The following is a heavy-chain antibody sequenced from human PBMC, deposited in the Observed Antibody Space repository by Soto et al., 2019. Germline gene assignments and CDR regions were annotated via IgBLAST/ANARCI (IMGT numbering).Heavy chain of an antibody. CDR3: VRGAFDYGSEGGYNTPFDY. D-gene: IGHD3-10*01. V-gene: IGHV1-18*04. J-gene: IGHJ4*02. CDR1: GYIFTSYG. Sequence: ASVKVSCKASGYIFTSYGITWVRQAPGQGLEWMGWIGLYIHNTNYAQKFQGRVTITTDTSTSTVYMDLRSLTSYDTAVDYCVRGAFDYGSEGGYNTPFDYWGQGTLVTGSS. CDR2: IGLYIHNT.